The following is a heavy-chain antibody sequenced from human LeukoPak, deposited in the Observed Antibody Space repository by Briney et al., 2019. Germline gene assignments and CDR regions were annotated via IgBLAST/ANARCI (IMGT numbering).Heavy chain of an antibody. J-gene: IGHJ4*02. V-gene: IGHV3-53*01. CDR3: ARDLGYYYDSSGYYPGY. CDR2: IYSGGST. D-gene: IGHD3-22*01. CDR1: GFTFSSYA. Sequence: GGSLRLSCAASGFTFSSYAMSWVRQAPGKGLEWVSVIYSGGSTYYADSVKGRFTISRDNSKNTLYLQINSLRAEDTAVYYCARDLGYYYDSSGYYPGYWGQGTLVTVSS.